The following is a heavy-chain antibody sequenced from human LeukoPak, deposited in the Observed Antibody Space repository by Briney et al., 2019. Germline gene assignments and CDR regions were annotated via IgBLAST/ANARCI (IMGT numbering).Heavy chain of an antibody. J-gene: IGHJ4*02. CDR2: IYYSGST. Sequence: SQTLSLTCTVSGGSISSGDYYWSWIRQPPGKGLEWIVYIYYSGSTYYNPSLKSRVTISLDTSKNQFSLKLSSVTAADTAVYYCASRTYYYGSETYYGGGFFDYWGQGTLVTVSS. CDR1: GGSISSGDYY. V-gene: IGHV4-30-4*01. D-gene: IGHD3-10*01. CDR3: ASRTYYYGSETYYGGGFFDY.